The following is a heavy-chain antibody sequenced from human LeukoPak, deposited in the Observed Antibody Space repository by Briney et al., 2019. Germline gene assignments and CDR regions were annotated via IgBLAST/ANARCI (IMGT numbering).Heavy chain of an antibody. Sequence: GASVKVSCKASGYRFSNYGISWVRQAPGQGLEWMGWISADNGNTQYAQKFQDRVTMTTDTSTATAYMEMRSLRSDDTAVYYCARSYSHWGQGTLVTVSS. J-gene: IGHJ4*02. D-gene: IGHD1-26*01. CDR1: GYRFSNYG. CDR2: ISADNGNT. V-gene: IGHV1-18*01. CDR3: ARSYSH.